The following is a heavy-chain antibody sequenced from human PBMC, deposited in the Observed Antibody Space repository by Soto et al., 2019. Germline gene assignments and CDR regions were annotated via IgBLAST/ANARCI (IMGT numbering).Heavy chain of an antibody. J-gene: IGHJ4*02. CDR2: ISKSDYT. Sequence: GGSLRLSCTVSGFAFNNYGINWVRQAPGKGLEWVSSISKSDYTYYSDSVKGRFAISRDNAKSSVSLQMNTLRVEDTAVYYCARGDSIIIPAVSDFWGQGTLVTVSS. CDR3: ARGDSIIIPAVSDF. D-gene: IGHD2-2*01. V-gene: IGHV3-21*01. CDR1: GFAFNNYG.